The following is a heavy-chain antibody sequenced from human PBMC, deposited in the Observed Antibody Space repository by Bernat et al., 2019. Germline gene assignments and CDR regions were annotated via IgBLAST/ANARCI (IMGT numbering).Heavy chain of an antibody. J-gene: IGHJ5*02. Sequence: QVQLVQSGAEVKKPGASVKVSCKASGYTFTGYYMHWVRQAPGQGLEWMGWINPNSGGTNYAQKFKGRVTMTRDTSISTAYMELSRLRSDDTAVYYCARESEMATTVGWFDPWGQGTLVTVSS. CDR2: INPNSGGT. D-gene: IGHD5-24*01. CDR1: GYTFTGYY. CDR3: ARESEMATTVGWFDP. V-gene: IGHV1-2*02.